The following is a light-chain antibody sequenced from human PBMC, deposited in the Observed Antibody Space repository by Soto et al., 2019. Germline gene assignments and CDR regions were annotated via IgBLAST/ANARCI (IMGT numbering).Light chain of an antibody. CDR2: EVS. J-gene: IGLJ2*01. Sequence: QSALTQPASVSGSPGQSITISCTGTTSDVGAYNYISWYQVHPDKAPKLMIYEVSGRPSGVSYRFSGSKSGNTASLTISGLQAEDEADYYCSSFTSSSTMVFGGGTKLTVL. CDR1: TSDVGAYNY. CDR3: SSFTSSSTMV. V-gene: IGLV2-14*03.